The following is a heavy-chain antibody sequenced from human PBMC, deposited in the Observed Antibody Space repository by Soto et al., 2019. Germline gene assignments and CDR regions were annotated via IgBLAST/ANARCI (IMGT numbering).Heavy chain of an antibody. CDR1: GFTFSSYA. Sequence: QVQLVESGGGVVQPGRSLRLSCAASGFTFSSYAMHWVRQAPGKGLEWVAVISYDGSNKYYADSVKGRFTISRDNSKNALYLQMNSLRAEDTAMYYCAKAISGWYYDYWGQGTLVTVSS. D-gene: IGHD6-19*01. CDR3: AKAISGWYYDY. CDR2: ISYDGSNK. J-gene: IGHJ4*02. V-gene: IGHV3-30*18.